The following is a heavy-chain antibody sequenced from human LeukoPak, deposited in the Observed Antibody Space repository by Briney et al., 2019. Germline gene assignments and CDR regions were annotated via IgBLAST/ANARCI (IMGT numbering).Heavy chain of an antibody. V-gene: IGHV4-61*02. J-gene: IGHJ5*02. CDR2: IYSSGST. CDR3: AREGLNMVRGVIPKEAWGWFDP. D-gene: IGHD3-10*01. Sequence: PSETPSLTCTVSGGSISSGSYYWNWIRQPAGKGLEWIGRIYSSGSTNYNPSLKSRVTISVDTSKNQFSLKLSSVTAADTAVYYCAREGLNMVRGVIPKEAWGWFDPWGRGTLVTVSS. CDR1: GGSISSGSYY.